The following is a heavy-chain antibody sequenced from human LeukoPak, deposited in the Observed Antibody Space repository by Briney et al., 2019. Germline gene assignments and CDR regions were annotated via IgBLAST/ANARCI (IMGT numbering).Heavy chain of an antibody. CDR3: ARRAGAYTHPYDY. Sequence: GGSLRLSCAASGFTFNNYGMHWVRQAPGKGLEWLAVIIHDGNDKYYADSVKGRFTISIDNSKNTLYLQMNSLRAEDTAVYYCARRAGAYTHPYDYWGQGTLVTVSS. D-gene: IGHD3-16*01. V-gene: IGHV3-30*03. CDR2: IIHDGNDK. J-gene: IGHJ4*02. CDR1: GFTFNNYG.